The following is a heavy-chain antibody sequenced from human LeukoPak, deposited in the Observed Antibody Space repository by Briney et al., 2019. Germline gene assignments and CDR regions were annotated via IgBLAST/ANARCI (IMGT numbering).Heavy chain of an antibody. CDR3: ARDQKVGATPYFGMDV. J-gene: IGHJ6*02. CDR2: IIPMIGAL. D-gene: IGHD1-26*01. Sequence: GASVKVSCKASGYTFTSYDINWVRQAPGQGLEWMGRIIPMIGALKYAQKFQGRVTITADKSTSTAYMEVNSLKSEDTAVYYCARDQKVGATPYFGMDVWGRGTTVTVSS. CDR1: GYTFTSYD. V-gene: IGHV1-69*04.